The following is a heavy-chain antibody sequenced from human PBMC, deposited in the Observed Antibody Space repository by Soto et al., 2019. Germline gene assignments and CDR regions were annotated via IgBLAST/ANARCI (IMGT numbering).Heavy chain of an antibody. Sequence: KASETLSLTCTVSGGSVSSSPYYWVWIRQPPGKGLEYIGNIYYGGSTYYSPSLKSRVTISVDTSTNQFSLKLSSVTAADTAVYYCARARGFSYGYCDYWGRGTLVTVSS. V-gene: IGHV4-39*01. CDR1: GGSVSSSPYY. J-gene: IGHJ4*02. CDR2: IYYGGST. CDR3: ARARGFSYGYCDY. D-gene: IGHD5-18*01.